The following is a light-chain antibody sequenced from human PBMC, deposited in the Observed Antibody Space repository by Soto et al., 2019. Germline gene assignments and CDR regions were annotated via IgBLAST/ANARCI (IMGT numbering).Light chain of an antibody. J-gene: IGKJ2*01. V-gene: IGKV3-20*01. CDR3: QQYGSSPLYT. Sequence: EGVLTQSPGTLSLSPGERVTLSCLASQSVSSRYLAWYQQKPGQAPRLVIYGTSTRATGIPDRFSGSGSGTDFTLTISRLEPEDFAVYYCQQYGSSPLYTFGQGTKLEIK. CDR2: GTS. CDR1: QSVSSRY.